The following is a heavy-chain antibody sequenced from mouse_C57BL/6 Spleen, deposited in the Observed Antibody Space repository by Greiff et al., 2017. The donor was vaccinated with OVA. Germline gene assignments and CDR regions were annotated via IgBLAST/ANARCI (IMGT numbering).Heavy chain of an antibody. J-gene: IGHJ1*03. CDR1: GYTFTSYW. CDR3: ARGDYYGSSYGWYFDV. D-gene: IGHD1-1*01. V-gene: IGHV1-52*01. CDR2: IDPSDSET. Sequence: VQLQQPGAELVRPGSSVKLSCKASGYTFTSYWMHWVKQRPIQGLEWIGNIDPSDSETHYNQKFKDKATLTVDRSSSTAYMQLSSLTAEDSAVYYGARGDYYGSSYGWYFDVWGTGTTVTVSS.